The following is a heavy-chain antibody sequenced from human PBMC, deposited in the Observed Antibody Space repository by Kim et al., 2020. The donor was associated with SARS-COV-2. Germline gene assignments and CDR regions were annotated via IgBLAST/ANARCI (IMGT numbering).Heavy chain of an antibody. CDR2: GAP. D-gene: IGHD6-19*01. J-gene: IGHJ4*02. CDR3: ASLSSGNDY. V-gene: IGHV4-39*01. Sequence: GAPYNNPSHKRRVTISVDTSKNQFSLKLSAVTAADTAVYYCASLSSGNDYWGQGTLVTVSS.